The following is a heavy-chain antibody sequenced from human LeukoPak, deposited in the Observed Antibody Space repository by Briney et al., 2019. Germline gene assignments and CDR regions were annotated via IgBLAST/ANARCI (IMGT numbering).Heavy chain of an antibody. CDR3: ARLEDAFDI. CDR2: IDASDSYT. J-gene: IGHJ3*02. CDR1: GYSFTNYR. V-gene: IGHV5-10-1*01. Sequence: GESLNISCKGSGYSFTNYRISWVRHMPGRGLEWMGWIDASDSYTNYSPSFQGHVTFSADKSISTAYLRWSSLKASDTAMYYCARLEDAFDIWGQGTMVSVSS.